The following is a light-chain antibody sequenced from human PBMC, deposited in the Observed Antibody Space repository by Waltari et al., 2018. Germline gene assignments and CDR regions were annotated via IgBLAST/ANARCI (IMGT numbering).Light chain of an antibody. V-gene: IGKV1-5*03. CDR3: QQYNSYSRYT. J-gene: IGKJ2*01. CDR2: KAS. Sequence: DIQMTQSPSTLSASVGHRVTITCRASQRISSWLAWYQQKPGKAPKLLIYKASSLESGVPSRFSGSGSGTEFTLTISSLQPDDFATYYCQQYNSYSRYTFGQGTKLEIK. CDR1: QRISSW.